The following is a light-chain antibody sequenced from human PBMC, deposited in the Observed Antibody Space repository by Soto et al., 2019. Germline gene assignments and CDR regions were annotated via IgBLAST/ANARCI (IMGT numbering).Light chain of an antibody. CDR3: QQYYSTPIT. CDR1: QSVLYSSNNKNY. J-gene: IGKJ5*01. Sequence: DIVMTQSPDSLAVSLGERATINCKSSQSVLYSSNNKNYLVWYQQKPGQPPKLLISWASTRESGVPDRFSGSGSGTDFTLTISSLQAEDVAVYYCQQYYSTPITFGQGTRLEIK. V-gene: IGKV4-1*01. CDR2: WAS.